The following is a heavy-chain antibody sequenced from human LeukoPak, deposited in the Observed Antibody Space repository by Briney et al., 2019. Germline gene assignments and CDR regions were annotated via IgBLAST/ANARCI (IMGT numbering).Heavy chain of an antibody. J-gene: IGHJ4*02. Sequence: SETLSLTCAVSGGSISSGGYSWSWIRQPPGKGLEWIGYIYHSGSTYYNPSLKSRVTISVDRSKNQFSLKLSSVTAADTAVYYCARGGRCSSTSCYNAFDYWGQGTPVTVSS. CDR2: IYHSGST. CDR3: ARGGRCSSTSCYNAFDY. V-gene: IGHV4-30-2*01. CDR1: GGSISSGGYS. D-gene: IGHD2-2*02.